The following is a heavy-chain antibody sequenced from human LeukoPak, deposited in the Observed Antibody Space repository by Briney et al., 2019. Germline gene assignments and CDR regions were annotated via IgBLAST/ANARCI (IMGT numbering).Heavy chain of an antibody. CDR1: GGSISSSSYY. CDR3: ASTSTWIQLWNPIGWFDP. V-gene: IGHV4-39*01. CDR2: IYYSGST. J-gene: IGHJ5*02. Sequence: SETLSLTCTVSGGSISSSSYYWGWIRQPPGKGLEWIGSIYYSGSTYYNPSLKSRVTISVDTSKNQFSLKLSSVTAADTAVYYCASTSTWIQLWNPIGWFDPWGQGTLVTVSS. D-gene: IGHD5-18*01.